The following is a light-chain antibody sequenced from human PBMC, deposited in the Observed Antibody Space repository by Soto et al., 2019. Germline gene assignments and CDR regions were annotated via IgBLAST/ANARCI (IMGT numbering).Light chain of an antibody. J-gene: IGKJ1*01. CDR2: KAS. CDR3: QQYDSFSVT. CDR1: QTISSG. Sequence: EIQMTQSTSTLSGSVGDRFTITCRASQTISSGLSWYQQKPGKAPKLLIYKASTLKSGVPSRFSGSGSGTEFTLTISSLQPDDFATYYCQQYDSFSVTFGQGTKVDIK. V-gene: IGKV1-5*03.